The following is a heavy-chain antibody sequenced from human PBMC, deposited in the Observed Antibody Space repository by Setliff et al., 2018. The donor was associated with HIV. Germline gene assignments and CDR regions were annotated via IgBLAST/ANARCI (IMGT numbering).Heavy chain of an antibody. D-gene: IGHD3-9*01. J-gene: IGHJ4*02. V-gene: IGHV4-31*03. CDR2: IYYSGSS. CDR1: GGPISSSSYY. CDR3: VRNSFDYVEEE. Sequence: PSETLSLTCSVSGGPISSSSYYWSWIRQHPGKGLEWIGYIYYSGSSYYNPSVRSRVIMSLDTSENHFSLKLSSVTAADTAVYYCVRNSFDYVEEEWGQGTQVTVSS.